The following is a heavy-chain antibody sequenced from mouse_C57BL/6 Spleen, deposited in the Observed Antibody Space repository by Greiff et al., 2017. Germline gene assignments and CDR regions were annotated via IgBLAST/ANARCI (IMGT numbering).Heavy chain of an antibody. Sequence: QVQLQQPGAELVRPGTSVKLSCKASGYTFTSYWMHWVKQRPGQGLEWIGVIDPSDSYTNYNQKFKGKATLTVDTSSSTAYMQLSSLTSEDSAVYYCANYYGSSYYFDYWGQGTTLTVSS. V-gene: IGHV1-59*01. CDR3: ANYYGSSYYFDY. D-gene: IGHD1-1*01. CDR2: IDPSDSYT. CDR1: GYTFTSYW. J-gene: IGHJ2*01.